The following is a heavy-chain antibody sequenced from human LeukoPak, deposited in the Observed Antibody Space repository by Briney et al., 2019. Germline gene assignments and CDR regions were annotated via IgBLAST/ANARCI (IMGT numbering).Heavy chain of an antibody. D-gene: IGHD3-10*01. CDR1: GGSFSGYY. V-gene: IGHV4-34*01. J-gene: IGHJ4*02. CDR3: ARKSVYGSNFDY. CDR2: INHSGST. Sequence: PSETLSLTCAVYGGSFSGYYWSWIRQPPGKGLEWIGEINHSGSTNYNPSLKSRVTISVDTSKNQFSLKLSSVTAADTAVYYCARKSVYGSNFDYWGQGTLVTVSS.